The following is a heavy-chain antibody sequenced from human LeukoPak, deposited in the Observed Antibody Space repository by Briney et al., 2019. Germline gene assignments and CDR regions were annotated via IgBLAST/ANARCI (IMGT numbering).Heavy chain of an antibody. CDR1: GGSISSGSYY. Sequence: SETLSLTCTVSGGSISSGSYYWSWIRQPAGKGLEWIGRIYTSGSTNYNPSLKSRVTISVDTSKNQFSLKLSSVTAADTAVYYCARDVSSSWYYYYYYMDVWGKGTTVTISS. J-gene: IGHJ6*03. V-gene: IGHV4-61*02. CDR2: IYTSGST. D-gene: IGHD6-13*01. CDR3: ARDVSSSWYYYYYYMDV.